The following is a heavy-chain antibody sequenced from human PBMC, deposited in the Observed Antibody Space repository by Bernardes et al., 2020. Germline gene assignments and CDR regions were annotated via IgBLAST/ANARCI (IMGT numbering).Heavy chain of an antibody. CDR2: INHSGST. CDR1: GGSFSGYY. CDR3: ARVARVRFDYVWGSYRDYYYMDV. J-gene: IGHJ6*03. D-gene: IGHD3-16*02. V-gene: IGHV4-34*01. Sequence: SEPLSLTCAVYGGSFSGYYWSWIRQPPGKGLEWIGEINHSGSTNYNPSLKSRVTISVDTSKNQFSLKLSSVTAADTAVYYCARVARVRFDYVWGSYRDYYYMDVWGKGTTVTVSS.